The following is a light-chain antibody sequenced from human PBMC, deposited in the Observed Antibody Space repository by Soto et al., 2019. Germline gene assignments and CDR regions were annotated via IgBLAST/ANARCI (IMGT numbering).Light chain of an antibody. V-gene: IGKV3-15*01. CDR1: QSVNRN. Sequence: EIVMTQSPATLSVSPGERATLSCRASQSVNRNLAWYQQKPGQGPRLLIYGASTRATGIPARFSGSGSGTEFTLTISSLQSEDFAVYYCQQYDNSPPWTFGQGTKVEI. CDR2: GAS. CDR3: QQYDNSPPWT. J-gene: IGKJ1*01.